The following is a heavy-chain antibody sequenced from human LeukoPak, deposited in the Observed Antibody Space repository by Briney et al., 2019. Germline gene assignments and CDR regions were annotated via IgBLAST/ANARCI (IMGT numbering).Heavy chain of an antibody. CDR1: GFTLSNTW. CDR2: IKRKTDGGTT. V-gene: IGHV3-15*01. D-gene: IGHD3-10*01. J-gene: IGHJ4*02. CDR3: VGSFLGY. Sequence: GGSLRLSCAASGFTLSNTWMSCVRQAPGKGLEWVGRIKRKTDGGTTDYTATVKGRFNISRDDSENTLYLQMNSLKTEDTAVYYCVGSFLGYWGQGTLVTVSS.